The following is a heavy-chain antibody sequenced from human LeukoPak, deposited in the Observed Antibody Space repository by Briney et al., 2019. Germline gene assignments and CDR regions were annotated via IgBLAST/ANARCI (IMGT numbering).Heavy chain of an antibody. CDR1: GGSISSYF. J-gene: IGHJ4*02. Sequence: SETLSLTCTVSGGSISSYFWSWIRQPPGKGLEWIGYIYYSGSTNYNPSLKSRVTISVDTSKNQFSLKLSSVTAADTAVYYCARGGVTYYCDSSGYYYFDYWGQGTLVTVSS. V-gene: IGHV4-59*01. CDR2: IYYSGST. D-gene: IGHD3-22*01. CDR3: ARGGVTYYCDSSGYYYFDY.